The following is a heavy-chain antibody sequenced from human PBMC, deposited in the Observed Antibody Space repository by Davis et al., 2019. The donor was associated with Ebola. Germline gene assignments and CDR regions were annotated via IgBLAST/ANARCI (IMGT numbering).Heavy chain of an antibody. D-gene: IGHD2-21*02. Sequence: ASVKVSCKASGYTFTSYGISWVRQAPGQGLEWMGWISAYNGNTNYAQKLQGRVTMTRDTSTSTVYMELSSLRSEDTAVYYCAREEGGTYCGGDCYYLLYWGQGTLVTVSS. CDR1: GYTFTSYG. CDR3: AREEGGTYCGGDCYYLLY. J-gene: IGHJ4*02. V-gene: IGHV1-18*01. CDR2: ISAYNGNT.